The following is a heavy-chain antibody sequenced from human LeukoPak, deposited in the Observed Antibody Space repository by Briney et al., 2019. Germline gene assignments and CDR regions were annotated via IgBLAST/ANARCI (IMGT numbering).Heavy chain of an antibody. CDR3: AKDLYIVTRSNYGMDV. Sequence: PGGSLRLSCAASGFTFSSYGMHWVRQAPGKGLEWVAVISYDGSNKYYADSVKGRFTISRDNSKNTLYLQMNSLRAEDTAVYYCAKDLYIVTRSNYGMDVWGQGTTVTVSS. V-gene: IGHV3-30*18. CDR1: GFTFSSYG. CDR2: ISYDGSNK. J-gene: IGHJ6*02. D-gene: IGHD5-12*01.